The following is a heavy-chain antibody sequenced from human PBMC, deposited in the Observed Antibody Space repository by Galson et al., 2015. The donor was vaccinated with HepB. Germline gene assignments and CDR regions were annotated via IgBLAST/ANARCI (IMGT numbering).Heavy chain of an antibody. Sequence: SVKVSCKASGGTFSSYAISWVRQAPGQGLEWMGGIIPIFGTANYAQKFRGRVTITADESTSTAYMELSSLRSEDTAVYYCARIMAIAAAANYYYYGMDVWGQGTTVTVSS. D-gene: IGHD6-13*01. J-gene: IGHJ6*02. V-gene: IGHV1-69*13. CDR2: IIPIFGTA. CDR3: ARIMAIAAAANYYYYGMDV. CDR1: GGTFSSYA.